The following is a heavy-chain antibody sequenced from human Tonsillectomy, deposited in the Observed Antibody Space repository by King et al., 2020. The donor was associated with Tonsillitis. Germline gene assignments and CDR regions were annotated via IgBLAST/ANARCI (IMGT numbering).Heavy chain of an antibody. V-gene: IGHV3-33*01. J-gene: IGHJ5*02. CDR1: GFTFSSYG. Sequence: VPLVESGGGVVQPGRSLRLSCAASGFTFSSYGMHWVRQAPGKGLEWVAVIWYDGSNKYYADSVKGRFTISRDNSKNTLYQQMNSLRAEDTAVYYGARAFWAENNWFDPWGQGTLVTVSS. CDR2: IWYDGSNK. CDR3: ARAFWAENNWFDP. D-gene: IGHD2/OR15-2a*01.